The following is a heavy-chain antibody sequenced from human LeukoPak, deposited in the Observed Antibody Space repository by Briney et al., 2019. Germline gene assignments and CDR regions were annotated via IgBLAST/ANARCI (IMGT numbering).Heavy chain of an antibody. Sequence: PSETLSLTCTVSGGSISSYYWSWTRQPPGKGLEWIGYIYFSGSTNYNPSLKSRVTISVDTSNNQFSLKLTSMTAADTAVYFCARERLIAGATVFDYWGQGTLVTVSS. CDR3: ARERLIAGATVFDY. CDR2: IYFSGST. J-gene: IGHJ4*02. V-gene: IGHV4-59*01. CDR1: GGSISSYY. D-gene: IGHD1-26*01.